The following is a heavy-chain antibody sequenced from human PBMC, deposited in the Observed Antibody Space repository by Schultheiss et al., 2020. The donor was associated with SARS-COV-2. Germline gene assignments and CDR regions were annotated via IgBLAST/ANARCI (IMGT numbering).Heavy chain of an antibody. V-gene: IGHV4-61*02. CDR1: GGSVSSGSYY. Sequence: SETLSLTCTVSGGSVSSGSYYWSWIRQPAGKGLEWIGRIYTSGSTNYNPSLKSRVTISVDTSKNQFSLKLSSVTAADTAVYYCARGGGPAWIVGATIGDYWGQGTLVTVSS. CDR3: ARGGGPAWIVGATIGDY. CDR2: IYTSGST. J-gene: IGHJ4*02. D-gene: IGHD1-26*01.